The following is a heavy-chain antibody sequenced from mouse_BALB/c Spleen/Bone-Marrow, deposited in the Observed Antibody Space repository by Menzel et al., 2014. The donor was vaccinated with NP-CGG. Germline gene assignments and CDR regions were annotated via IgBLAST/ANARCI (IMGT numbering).Heavy chain of an antibody. V-gene: IGHV5-12-2*01. J-gene: IGHJ4*01. D-gene: IGHD1-1*01. CDR3: ARHGYYGSRAMDY. CDR1: GFTFSSYT. Sequence: EVMLVESGGGLVQPGGSLKLSCAASGFTFSSYTMSWVRQTPEKRLEWVAYISNGGGSTYYPDTVKGRFTISRDNAKNPLYLQMSSLKSEDTAMYYCARHGYYGSRAMDYWGQGTSLAVSS. CDR2: ISNGGGST.